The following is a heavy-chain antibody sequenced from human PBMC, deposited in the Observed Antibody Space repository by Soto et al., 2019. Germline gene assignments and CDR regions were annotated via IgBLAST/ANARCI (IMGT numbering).Heavy chain of an antibody. CDR1: GFTFNRYG. D-gene: IGHD1-1*01. V-gene: IGHV3-30*03. CDR3: ATGRSTRFDP. CDR2: ISFDGTAK. Sequence: GGSLRLSCVASGFTFNRYGMHWVRQAPGKGLEWVAEISFDGTAKYYAESVKGRFTVSRDNGNNTLHLEMSSLGAKDTAVYFCATGRSTRFDPWGQGTLVTVSS. J-gene: IGHJ5*02.